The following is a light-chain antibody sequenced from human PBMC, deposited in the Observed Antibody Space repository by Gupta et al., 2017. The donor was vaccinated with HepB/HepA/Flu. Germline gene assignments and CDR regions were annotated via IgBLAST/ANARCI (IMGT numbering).Light chain of an antibody. CDR2: GAS. Sequence: EIVMTQSPATQSVSPGERATLSCRASQSVSSNLAWYQQKPGQAPRLLIYGASTRATCIPARFSGSGSWTEFTLTISSLQSEDFAVYYCQQYNNWPPLTFGGGTKVEIK. CDR1: QSVSSN. V-gene: IGKV3-15*01. CDR3: QQYNNWPPLT. J-gene: IGKJ4*01.